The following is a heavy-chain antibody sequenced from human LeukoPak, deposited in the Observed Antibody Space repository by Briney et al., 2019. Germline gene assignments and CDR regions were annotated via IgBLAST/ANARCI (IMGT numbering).Heavy chain of an antibody. CDR3: VAEERDFDC. CDR2: FGTSSSYI. J-gene: IGHJ4*02. D-gene: IGHD6-13*01. CDR1: GFTFSNYN. Sequence: GGSLRLSCAASGFTFSNYNMNWVRQAPGKGLEWVSCFGTSSSYIYYADSVKGRFTISRDNAKNTLYLQMNSLRVEDTAVYYCVAEERDFDCWGQGVLVTVSS. V-gene: IGHV3-21*01.